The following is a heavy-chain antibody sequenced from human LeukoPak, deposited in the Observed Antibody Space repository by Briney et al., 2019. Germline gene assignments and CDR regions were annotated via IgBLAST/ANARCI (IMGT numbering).Heavy chain of an antibody. V-gene: IGHV3-30-3*01. CDR2: ISYDGSNK. CDR3: AKEGMQVGATPNDYFDY. J-gene: IGHJ4*02. CDR1: GFTFSSYA. Sequence: GGSLRLSCAASGFTFSSYAMHWVRQAPGKGLEWVAVISYDGSNKYYADSVKGRFTISRDNSKNTLYLQMNSLRAEDTAVYYCAKEGMQVGATPNDYFDYWGQGTLVTVSS. D-gene: IGHD1-26*01.